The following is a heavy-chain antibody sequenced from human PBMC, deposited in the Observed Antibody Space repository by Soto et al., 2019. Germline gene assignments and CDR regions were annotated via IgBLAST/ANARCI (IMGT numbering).Heavy chain of an antibody. V-gene: IGHV3-23*01. CDR2: ISGSDVNT. J-gene: IGHJ4*02. CDR3: AKLWGNSGYY. CDR1: GFNFRYYA. D-gene: IGHD3-22*01. Sequence: GGSLRLSCAASGFNFRYYAMSWARQAPGKGLEWVSTISGSDVNTYYADTVKGRFTISRDNSKNTLYLQMNSLRAEDTAVYYCAKLWGNSGYYWGQGTLVTVSS.